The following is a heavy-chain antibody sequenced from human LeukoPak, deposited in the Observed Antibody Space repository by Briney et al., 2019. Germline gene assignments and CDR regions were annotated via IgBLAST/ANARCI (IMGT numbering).Heavy chain of an antibody. CDR1: GFTFSSYD. Sequence: GGSLRLPCAASGFTFSSYDMHWVRQATGKGLEWVSAIGTDGDTFYPGSVKGRFTISRDNAENSLYLQMNSLRAEDTAVYYCARIGVDAFDIWGQGTMVTVSS. J-gene: IGHJ3*02. CDR2: IGTDGDT. V-gene: IGHV3-13*01. CDR3: ARIGVDAFDI.